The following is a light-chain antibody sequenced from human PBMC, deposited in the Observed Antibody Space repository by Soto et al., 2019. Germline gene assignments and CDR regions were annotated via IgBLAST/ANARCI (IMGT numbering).Light chain of an antibody. CDR2: EES. V-gene: IGKV1-9*01. Sequence: DIHLTQSPSFLSASVGDRVTITCRPSQAVPNNMAWYQQKPGKPPKLLIYEESTLHSGVPSRFSGRKSGTQFTLTIDSLHPEDFAIYYCQQVKTYPRTFGGGTKVEIK. J-gene: IGKJ4*01. CDR3: QQVKTYPRT. CDR1: QAVPNN.